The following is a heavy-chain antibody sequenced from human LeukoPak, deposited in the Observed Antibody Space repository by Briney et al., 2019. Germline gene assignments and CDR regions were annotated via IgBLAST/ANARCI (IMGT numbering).Heavy chain of an antibody. Sequence: GASVKVSCKASGYTFTSYYMHWVRQAPGQGLEWMGIINPSSGSTNSAQKFQGRVTMTRDTPISTAYMELSRLRSDDTAVYYCACATAQHGYYYYMDVWGKGTTVTVSS. J-gene: IGHJ6*03. V-gene: IGHV1-2*02. CDR1: GYTFTSYY. CDR3: ACATAQHGYYYYMDV. CDR2: INPSSGST. D-gene: IGHD5-18*01.